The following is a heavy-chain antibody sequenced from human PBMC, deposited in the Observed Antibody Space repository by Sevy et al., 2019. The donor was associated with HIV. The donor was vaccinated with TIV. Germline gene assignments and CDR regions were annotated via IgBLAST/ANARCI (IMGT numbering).Heavy chain of an antibody. Sequence: GGSLRLSCAASGFAFTNYGINWVRQAPGKGLEWVSYISSSSNTIYYADSVRGRFTISRENAKNSLYLQMNSLRDEDTAGYYCASYCTAGSCYSDNDYWGQGTLVTVSS. CDR3: ASYCTAGSCYSDNDY. D-gene: IGHD2-15*01. J-gene: IGHJ4*02. V-gene: IGHV3-48*02. CDR1: GFAFTNYG. CDR2: ISSSSNTI.